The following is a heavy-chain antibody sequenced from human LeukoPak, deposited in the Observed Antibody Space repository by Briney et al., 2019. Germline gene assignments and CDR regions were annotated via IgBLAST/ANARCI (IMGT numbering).Heavy chain of an antibody. CDR3: VKDDYMMF. D-gene: IGHD4/OR15-4a*01. V-gene: IGHV3-64D*09. Sequence: GGSLRLSCSASGSTFSKYAMHWVRQAPGKGLEYVSAISHTGDTTYYADSVKGRFTISRDNSKNTLYLQMSSLRTDDTAVYYCVKDDYMMFWGQGTLVTVSS. CDR2: ISHTGDTT. CDR1: GSTFSKYA. J-gene: IGHJ4*02.